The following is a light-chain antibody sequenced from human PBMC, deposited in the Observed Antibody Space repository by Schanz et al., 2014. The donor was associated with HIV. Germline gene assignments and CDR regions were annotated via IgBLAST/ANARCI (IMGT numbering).Light chain of an antibody. Sequence: EIVLTQSPGTLSLSPGERATLSCRASQSVSSSYLAWYQQKPGQAPRLVIYGASSGATGTPDRFSGSGSGTDFTLTISRLEPEDFAVYYCQQYANSPPYSFGQGTKLEIK. CDR2: GAS. CDR1: QSVSSSY. CDR3: QQYANSPPYS. V-gene: IGKV3-20*01. J-gene: IGKJ2*01.